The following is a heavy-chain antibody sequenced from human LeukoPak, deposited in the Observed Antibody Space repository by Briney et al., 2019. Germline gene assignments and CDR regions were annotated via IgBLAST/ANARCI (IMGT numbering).Heavy chain of an antibody. J-gene: IGHJ5*02. CDR2: ISAYNGNT. CDR1: GYTFTSYG. CDR3: ARDREEQQLMNWFDP. V-gene: IGHV1-18*04. Sequence: GASVKVSCKASGYTFTSYGISWVRQAPGQGLEWMGWISAYNGNTNYAQKLQGRVTMTTDTSTSTAYMELRSLRSDDTAVYYCARDREEQQLMNWFDPWGQGTLVTVSS. D-gene: IGHD6-13*01.